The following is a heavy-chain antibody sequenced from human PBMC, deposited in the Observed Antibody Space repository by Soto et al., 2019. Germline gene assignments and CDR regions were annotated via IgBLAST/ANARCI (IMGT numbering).Heavy chain of an antibody. D-gene: IGHD6-25*01. V-gene: IGHV4-59*01. CDR2: IYYSGST. CDR3: ARGGRGSATGYYYYGMDV. CDR1: GGSISSYY. J-gene: IGHJ6*02. Sequence: PSETLSLTCTVSGGSISSYYWSWIRQPPGKGLEWIGYIYYSGSTNYNPSLKSRVAISVDTSKNQFSLKLSSVTAADTAVYYCARGGRGSATGYYYYGMDVWGQGTTVTV.